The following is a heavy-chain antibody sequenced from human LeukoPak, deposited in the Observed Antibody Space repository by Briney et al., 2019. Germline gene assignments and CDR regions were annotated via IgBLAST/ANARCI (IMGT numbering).Heavy chain of an antibody. V-gene: IGHV3-21*01. CDR3: AGDYEGNLAFDI. D-gene: IGHD4-23*01. Sequence: MPGGSLRLSCAASGFSFSNCSMNWVRQAPGKGLEWVSSIGSSSTYIYYADSLEGRFTISRDNVRNSLYLQMNSLRAEDTAVYYCAGDYEGNLAFDIWGQGTMVTVSS. J-gene: IGHJ3*02. CDR2: IGSSSTYI. CDR1: GFSFSNCS.